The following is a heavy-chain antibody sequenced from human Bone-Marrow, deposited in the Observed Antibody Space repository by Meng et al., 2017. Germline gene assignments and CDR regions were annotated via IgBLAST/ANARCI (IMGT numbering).Heavy chain of an antibody. CDR3: AREMGYCTNGGCSLPSDY. J-gene: IGHJ4*02. CDR2: IWYDGSNK. D-gene: IGHD2-8*01. Sequence: GESLKISCAASGFTFSSYGMHWVRQAPGKGLEWVAVIWYDGSNKYYADSVKGRFTISRDNSKNTLYLQMNSLRAEETAVYYCAREMGYCTNGGCSLPSDYWGQGTLVTVSS. CDR1: GFTFSSYG. V-gene: IGHV3-33*01.